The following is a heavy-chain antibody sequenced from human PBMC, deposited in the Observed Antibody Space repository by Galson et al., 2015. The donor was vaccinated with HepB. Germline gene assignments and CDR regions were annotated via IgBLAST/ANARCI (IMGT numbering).Heavy chain of an antibody. CDR3: ARGHYYDSTGAYYFDY. Sequence: CAISGDSVSSNRAAWNWIRQSPSRGLEWPGRTYYRSKWSSDYAASVKSRITINADTSKNQFSLQLNSVTPEDTAVYYCARGHYYDSTGAYYFDYWGQGTLVTVSS. J-gene: IGHJ4*02. D-gene: IGHD3-22*01. CDR1: GDSVSSNRAA. CDR2: TYYRSKWSS. V-gene: IGHV6-1*01.